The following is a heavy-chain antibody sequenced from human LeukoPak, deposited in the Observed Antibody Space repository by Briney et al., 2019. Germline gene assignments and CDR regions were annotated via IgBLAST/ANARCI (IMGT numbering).Heavy chain of an antibody. J-gene: IGHJ4*02. CDR3: ARHFHDSSGYYDDY. CDR2: IHYSGST. Sequence: SETLSLTCTVSGGSISGYYWGWIRQPPGKGLKWIGNIHYSGSTNYNPSLESRLTISTDTSNNQFSLKLISVTAADTAVYYCARHFHDSSGYYDDYWGQGTLVTVSS. CDR1: GGSISGYY. D-gene: IGHD3-22*01. V-gene: IGHV4-59*08.